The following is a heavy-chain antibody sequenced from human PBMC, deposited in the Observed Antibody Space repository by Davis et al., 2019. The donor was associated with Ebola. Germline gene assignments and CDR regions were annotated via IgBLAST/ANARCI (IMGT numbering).Heavy chain of an antibody. CDR3: AKVHPPTTVTTGWFDP. D-gene: IGHD4-17*01. V-gene: IGHV3-23*01. CDR1: GFIFSSYA. CDR2: ISVRSIT. Sequence: PGGSLRLSCAASGFIFSSYAMSWVRQAPGKGLEWVSSISVRSITYHAGSVKGRFTISRDNSKNTLYLQMNSLRAEDTAVYYCAKVHPPTTVTTGWFDPWGQGTLVTVSS. J-gene: IGHJ5*02.